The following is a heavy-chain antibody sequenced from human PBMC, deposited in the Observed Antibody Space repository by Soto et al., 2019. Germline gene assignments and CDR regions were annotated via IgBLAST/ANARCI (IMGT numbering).Heavy chain of an antibody. Sequence: SETLSLTCAVYGGSFSGYYWSWIRQPPGKGLEWIGEINHSGSTNYNPSLKSRVTISVDTSKNQFSLKLSSVTAADTAVYYCARGNHQGRGHKNPYYYMDVWGKGTTVTVSS. CDR3: ARGNHQGRGHKNPYYYMDV. D-gene: IGHD1-26*01. CDR1: GGSFSGYY. J-gene: IGHJ6*03. CDR2: INHSGST. V-gene: IGHV4-34*01.